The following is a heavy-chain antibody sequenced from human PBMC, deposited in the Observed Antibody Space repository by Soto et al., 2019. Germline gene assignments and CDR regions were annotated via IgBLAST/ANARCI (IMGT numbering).Heavy chain of an antibody. Sequence: LQLQESGPGLVKPSETLSLTCTVSNGSISSRYYWGWLRQTPGKGLEWIASIYYVGSTYYSPSLESRVTISVDTSNNQFSLRLNPVTAADTAVYYCARTAVATHWYFDLWGRGTLVT. D-gene: IGHD6-19*01. J-gene: IGHJ2*01. V-gene: IGHV4-39*01. CDR1: NGSISSRYY. CDR3: ARTAVATHWYFDL. CDR2: IYYVGST.